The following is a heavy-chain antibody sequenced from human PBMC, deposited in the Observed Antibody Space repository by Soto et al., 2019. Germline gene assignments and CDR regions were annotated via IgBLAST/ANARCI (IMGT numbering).Heavy chain of an antibody. Sequence: QVQLVQSGAEVKKPGASVKVSCKASGYTFTSYDINWVRQATGQGLEWMGWMNPNSGNTAYAQKFLGRVTMTRNTSIRTAYMELRSLSSEDTAVYYCARERTRGFDPWGQGTLVTVSS. J-gene: IGHJ5*02. CDR2: MNPNSGNT. CDR1: GYTFTSYD. V-gene: IGHV1-8*01. CDR3: ARERTRGFDP.